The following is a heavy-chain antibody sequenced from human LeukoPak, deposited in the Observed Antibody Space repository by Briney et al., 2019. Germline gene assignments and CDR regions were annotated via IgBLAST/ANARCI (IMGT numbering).Heavy chain of an antibody. CDR2: IYYSGST. CDR1: GGSISRGDYY. CDR3: ARVGMTTVTSFDY. D-gene: IGHD4-17*01. V-gene: IGHV4-30-4*01. Sequence: SQTLSLTCTVSGGSISRGDYYWSWIRQPPGKGLEWIGYIYYSGSTYYNPSLKSRVTISVDTSKNQFSLKLSSVTAADTAVYYCARVGMTTVTSFDYWGQGTLVTVSS. J-gene: IGHJ4*02.